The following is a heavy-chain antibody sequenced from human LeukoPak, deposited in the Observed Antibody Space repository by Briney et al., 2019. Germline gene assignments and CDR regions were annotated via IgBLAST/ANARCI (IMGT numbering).Heavy chain of an antibody. CDR3: ARLSSPGSMDV. D-gene: IGHD6-13*01. CDR2: IYSGGST. J-gene: IGHJ6*03. Sequence: GGSLRLSCAASGFTVSSNYMSWVRQAPGKGLEWVSVIYSGGSTYYADSVKGRFTISRDNSKNTLYLQMNSLRAEDTAVYYCARLSSPGSMDVWGKGTTVTVSS. V-gene: IGHV3-66*02. CDR1: GFTVSSNY.